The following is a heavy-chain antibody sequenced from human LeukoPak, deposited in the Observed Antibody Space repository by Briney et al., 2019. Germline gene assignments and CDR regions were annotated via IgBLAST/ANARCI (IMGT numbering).Heavy chain of an antibody. J-gene: IGHJ4*02. CDR2: ISSSSTVI. D-gene: IGHD6-13*01. CDR3: ANHSPGIAAAGTKLALDY. CDR1: GFTLSSYS. Sequence: PGGSLRLSCAASGFTLSSYSANWVRQAPGKGLEWVSYISSSSTVIYYADSVRGRFTISRDNSKNTLYLQMNSLRAEDTAVYYCANHSPGIAAAGTKLALDYWGQGTLVTVSS. V-gene: IGHV3-48*01.